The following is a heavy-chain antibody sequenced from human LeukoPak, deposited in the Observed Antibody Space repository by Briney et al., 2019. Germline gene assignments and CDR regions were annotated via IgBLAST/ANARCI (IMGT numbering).Heavy chain of an antibody. D-gene: IGHD3-22*01. CDR2: ITSSSGTK. V-gene: IGHV3-48*02. CDR1: GFIFSRYS. Sequence: GGSLRLSCAASGFIFSRYSMSWVRRAPGKGLEWVSYITSSSGTKYYADSVKGRFTISRDNAKNSLYLQMNSLREEDTAVYYCARVSPEIGYYYEEYWGQGSLVTVSS. J-gene: IGHJ4*02. CDR3: ARVSPEIGYYYEEY.